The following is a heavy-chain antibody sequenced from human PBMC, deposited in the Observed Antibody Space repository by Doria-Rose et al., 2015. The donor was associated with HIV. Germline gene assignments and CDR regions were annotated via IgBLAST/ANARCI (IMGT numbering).Heavy chain of an antibody. D-gene: IGHD6-13*01. CDR2: IFSDDDR. CDR1: GVSLSSPGMG. CDR3: ARIKSSRWYHKYYFDF. V-gene: IGHV2-26*01. Sequence: QVTLKESGPVLVKPTETLTLTCTVSGVSLSSPGMGVSWIRQPPGKALEWLANIFSDDDRSYKTSLKSRLTISRGTSKSQVVLPMTDMDPVDTATYYCARIKSSRWYHKYYFDFWGQGTLVIVSA. J-gene: IGHJ4*02.